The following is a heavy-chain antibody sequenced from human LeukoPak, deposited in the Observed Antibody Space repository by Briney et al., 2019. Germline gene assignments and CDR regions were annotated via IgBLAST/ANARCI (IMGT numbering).Heavy chain of an antibody. CDR3: ARPDTAMVLFDY. Sequence: ASVTVSCKASGYTFTGYYMHWVRQAPGQGLAWMGCINPNSGSTNHAQKFQGRVTMTRDTSISTAYMELSRLRSDDTAVYYCARPDTAMVLFDYWGQGTLVTVSS. CDR2: INPNSGST. V-gene: IGHV1-2*02. CDR1: GYTFTGYY. J-gene: IGHJ4*02. D-gene: IGHD5-18*01.